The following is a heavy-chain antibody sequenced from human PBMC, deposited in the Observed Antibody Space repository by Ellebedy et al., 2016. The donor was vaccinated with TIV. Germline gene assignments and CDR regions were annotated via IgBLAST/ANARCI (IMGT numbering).Heavy chain of an antibody. D-gene: IGHD3-3*01. CDR3: ARGSIFGVVTLNWFNP. J-gene: IGHJ5*02. V-gene: IGHV3-7*01. CDR1: GFTFSSYW. CDR2: IKQDGSEK. Sequence: GGSLRLXXAASGFTFSSYWMNWVRQAPGKGLEWVANIKQDGSEKYYVDSVKGRFTISRDNAKNSLYLQMNSLRAEDTALYYCARGSIFGVVTLNWFNPWGQGTLVTVSS.